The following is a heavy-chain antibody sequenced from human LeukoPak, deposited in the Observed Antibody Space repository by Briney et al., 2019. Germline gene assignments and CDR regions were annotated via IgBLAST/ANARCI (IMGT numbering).Heavy chain of an antibody. CDR3: ARVGPTVTTYYYYYGMDV. Sequence: SETLSLTCAVYGGSFSGYYWSWIRQPPGKGLEWTGEINHSGSTNYNPSLKSRVTISVDTSKNQFSLKLSSVTAADTAVYYCARVGPTVTTYYYYYGMDVWGQGTTVTVSS. V-gene: IGHV4-34*01. J-gene: IGHJ6*02. D-gene: IGHD4-17*01. CDR2: INHSGST. CDR1: GGSFSGYY.